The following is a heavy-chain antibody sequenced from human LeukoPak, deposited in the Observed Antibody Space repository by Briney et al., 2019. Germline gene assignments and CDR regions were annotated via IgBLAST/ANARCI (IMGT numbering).Heavy chain of an antibody. CDR1: GYSFTSYG. D-gene: IGHD2-2*02. J-gene: IGHJ5*02. CDR3: ARLLCSSTTCYNFWFDP. CDR2: ISPYNGNT. Sequence: ASVKVSCKASGYSFTSYGISWVRQAPGQGPEWMGWISPYNGNTRYAQKFQDRVTMTTDTSTTTAYMELRSLGSDDSAVYYCARLLCSSTTCYNFWFDPWGQGTLVTVSS. V-gene: IGHV1-18*01.